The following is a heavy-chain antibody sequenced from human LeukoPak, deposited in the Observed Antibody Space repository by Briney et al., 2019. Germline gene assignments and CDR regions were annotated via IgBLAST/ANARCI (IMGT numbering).Heavy chain of an antibody. J-gene: IGHJ4*02. V-gene: IGHV3-21*01. D-gene: IGHD4-23*01. Sequence: GGSLRLSCAASGFTFSSYSVNWVRQAPGKGLEWVSSISSSSSYIYYADSVKGRFTISRDNAKNSLYLQMNSLRAEDTAVYYCARGHYGGNTFDYWGQGTLVTVSS. CDR3: ARGHYGGNTFDY. CDR2: ISSSSSYI. CDR1: GFTFSSYS.